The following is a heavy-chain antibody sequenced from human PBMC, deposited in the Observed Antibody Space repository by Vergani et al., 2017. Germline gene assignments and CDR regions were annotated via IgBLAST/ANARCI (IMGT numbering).Heavy chain of an antibody. CDR3: AKDLIYDSSGGFDD. V-gene: IGHV3-30*02. J-gene: IGHJ4*02. CDR2: IRYDGSNK. D-gene: IGHD3-22*01. CDR1: GFTFSSYG. Sequence: QVQLVESGGGVVQPGGSLRLSCAASGFTFSSYGMHWVRQAPGKGLEWVAFIRYDGSNKYYADSVKGRFTISRDNSKNTLYLQMNSLRAEDTAVYYCAKDLIYDSSGGFDDWSQGTLVTVSS.